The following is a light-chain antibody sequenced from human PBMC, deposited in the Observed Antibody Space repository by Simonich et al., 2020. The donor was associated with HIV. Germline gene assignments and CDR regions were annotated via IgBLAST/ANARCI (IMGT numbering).Light chain of an antibody. V-gene: IGLV4-69*01. CDR1: SGHSTYA. CDR3: QTWGAGIVL. Sequence: QLVLTQSPSTSASLGASVNLTSTLSSGHSTYAIAWHQQQPGKGPRYLMTLNSDGSHIKGAGIPDLFSGSSSGAERYLTIASLQSEDEAGYYCQTWGAGIVLFAGGTKLTVL. J-gene: IGLJ2*01. CDR2: LNSDGSH.